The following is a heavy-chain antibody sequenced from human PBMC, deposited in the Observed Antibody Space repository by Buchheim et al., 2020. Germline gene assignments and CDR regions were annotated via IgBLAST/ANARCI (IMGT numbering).Heavy chain of an antibody. CDR3: ARDHYDILTGAWFDP. J-gene: IGHJ5*02. CDR2: IYYSGST. CDR1: GGSISSYY. D-gene: IGHD3-9*01. V-gene: IGHV4-59*01. Sequence: QVQLQESGPGLVKPSETLSLTCTVSGGSISSYYWSWIRQPPGKGLEWIGYIYYSGSTHYNPSLKSRVTISVDTSKNQFSLKLSSVTAADTAVYYCARDHYDILTGAWFDPWGQGTL.